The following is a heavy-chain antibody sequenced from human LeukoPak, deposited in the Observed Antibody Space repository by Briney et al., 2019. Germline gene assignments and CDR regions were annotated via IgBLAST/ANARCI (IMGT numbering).Heavy chain of an antibody. CDR1: GDYISSYF. J-gene: IGHJ5*02. CDR2: IYYSGST. CDR3: ARNLGGSSWYWFDP. D-gene: IGHD6-13*01. V-gene: IGHV4-59*01. Sequence: PSETLSLTCTVSGDYISSYFWSWIRQPPGKGLEWIGYIYYSGSTNYNPSLKSRVTISVDTSKNHFSLRLSSVTSADTAVYYCARNLGGSSWYWFDPWGQGTLVTVSS.